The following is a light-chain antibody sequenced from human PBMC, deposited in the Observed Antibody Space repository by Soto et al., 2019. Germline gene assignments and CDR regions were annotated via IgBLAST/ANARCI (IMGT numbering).Light chain of an antibody. V-gene: IGLV1-40*01. CDR2: GNS. CDR3: QSYDSSLSGSVV. Sequence: QSVLTQPPSVSGAPGQRVTNSCTGSSSNIGAGYDVHWYQQLLGTAPKLLIYGNSNRPSGVPDRFSGSKSGTSASLAITGLQAEDEADYYCQSYDSSLSGSVVFGGGTKLTVL. J-gene: IGLJ3*02. CDR1: SSNIGAGYD.